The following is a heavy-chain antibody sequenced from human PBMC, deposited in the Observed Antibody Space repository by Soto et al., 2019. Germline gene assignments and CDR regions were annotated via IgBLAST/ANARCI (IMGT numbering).Heavy chain of an antibody. Sequence: GRRRISKKKRKGLEWGANIKQDGSEKYYVDSVKGRFTISRDNAKDSLYLQMNSLRAEDTAVYYCARVPYYYDRRAYFNLYLDN. CDR1: G. J-gene: IGHJ5*01. V-gene: IGHV3-7*03. CDR3: ARVPYYYDRRAYFNLYLDN. CDR2: IKQDGSEK. D-gene: IGHD3-22*01.